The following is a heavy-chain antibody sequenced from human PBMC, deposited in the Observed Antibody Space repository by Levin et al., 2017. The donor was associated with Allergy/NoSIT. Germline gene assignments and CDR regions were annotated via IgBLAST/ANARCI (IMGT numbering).Heavy chain of an antibody. D-gene: IGHD4-17*01. CDR1: GFTFDDYA. Sequence: GGSLRLSCAASGFTFDDYAMHWVRQAPGKGLEWVSGISWNSGSIGYADSVKGRFTISRDNAKNSLYLQMNSLRAEDTALYYCAKDYSPMTTVTTEDAFDIWGQGTMVTVSS. CDR2: ISWNSGSI. V-gene: IGHV3-9*01. J-gene: IGHJ3*02. CDR3: AKDYSPMTTVTTEDAFDI.